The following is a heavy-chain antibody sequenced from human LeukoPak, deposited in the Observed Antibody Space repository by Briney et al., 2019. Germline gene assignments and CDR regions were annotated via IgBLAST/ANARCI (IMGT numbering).Heavy chain of an antibody. Sequence: ASVKVSCKASGYTFTDYYMHWVRQAPGQGLEWMGILNPSGGNTNFAQKFQGRVTVTRDTSTNTVYMELSSQTSEDTAVYYCARDKGAGRRPFDYWGQGSLVTVSS. D-gene: IGHD4/OR15-4a*01. CDR2: LNPSGGNT. J-gene: IGHJ4*02. V-gene: IGHV1-46*01. CDR3: ARDKGAGRRPFDY. CDR1: GYTFTDYY.